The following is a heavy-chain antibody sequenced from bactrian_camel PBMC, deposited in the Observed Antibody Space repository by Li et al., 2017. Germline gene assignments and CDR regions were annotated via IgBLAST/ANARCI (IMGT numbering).Heavy chain of an antibody. D-gene: IGHD4*01. Sequence: VQLVESGGGLVQPGGSLRLSCAASGFVFSVYYMSWVRQAPGKGLEWVSGITESGDKTYVSEAVEGRFTISRDNAKNTAYLQMNSLKPEDTAVYYCVRDLSYSHYEVFGFWGQGTQVTVS. CDR3: VRDLSYSHYEVFGF. CDR2: ITESGDKT. CDR1: GFVFSVYY. V-gene: IGHV3S40*01. J-gene: IGHJ6*01.